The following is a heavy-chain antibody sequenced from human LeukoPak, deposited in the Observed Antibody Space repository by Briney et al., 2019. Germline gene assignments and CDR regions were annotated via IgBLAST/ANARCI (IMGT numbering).Heavy chain of an antibody. J-gene: IGHJ4*02. Sequence: PGGSLTLSCPASRFTLSSYAMSWVRQAPGKGLEWVSAISGSGGSTYYADSVKGRFAIARDNSKNTLYLKMNSLRAEDTAVYDCAKDEGSSPELPPPNYSDYWGRGTLVTVSS. V-gene: IGHV3-23*01. CDR1: RFTLSSYA. CDR2: ISGSGGST. CDR3: AKDEGSSPELPPPNYSDY. D-gene: IGHD6-6*01.